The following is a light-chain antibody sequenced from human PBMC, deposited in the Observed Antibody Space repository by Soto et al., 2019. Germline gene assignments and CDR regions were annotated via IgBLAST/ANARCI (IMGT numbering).Light chain of an antibody. CDR3: CLYASSSTFK. Sequence: QSALTQPPSASGSPGQSVTISCTGTSSDVGGYNFVSWYQQHPGKAPKLMIYEATKRPSGVSNRFSGSKSGNTASLTISGLQAEDEADYYCCLYASSSTFKFGGGTKLTVL. V-gene: IGLV2-23*02. CDR2: EAT. J-gene: IGLJ2*01. CDR1: SSDVGGYNF.